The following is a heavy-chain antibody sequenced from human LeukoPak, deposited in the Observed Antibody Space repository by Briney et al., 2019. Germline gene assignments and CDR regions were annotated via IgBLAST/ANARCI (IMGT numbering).Heavy chain of an antibody. D-gene: IGHD6-13*01. V-gene: IGHV1-2*06. CDR3: ASPIAAAGPYYFDY. CDR2: INPNSGGT. J-gene: IGHJ4*02. Sequence: ASVKVSCKASGYTFTDYYIHWVRQAPGQGLEWMGRINPNSGGTSYAQKFLGRVTMTRDTSISTAYVELSRLTSDDTAVYYCASPIAAAGPYYFDYWGQGTLVTVSS. CDR1: GYTFTDYY.